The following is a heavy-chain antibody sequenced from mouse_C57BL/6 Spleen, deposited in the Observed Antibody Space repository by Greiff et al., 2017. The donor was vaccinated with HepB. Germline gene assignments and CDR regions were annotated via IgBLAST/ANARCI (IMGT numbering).Heavy chain of an antibody. CDR2: IDPENGDT. D-gene: IGHD4-1*01. J-gene: IGHJ2*01. CDR3: TTDWGY. Sequence: EVQLQQSGAELVRPGASVKLSCTASGFNIKDDYMHWVKQRPEQGLEWIGWIDPENGDTEYASKFQGKATITADTSYNTAYLKLSSLTSEETAVYYCTTDWGYWDQGPTLTVSS. CDR1: GFNIKDDY. V-gene: IGHV14-4*01.